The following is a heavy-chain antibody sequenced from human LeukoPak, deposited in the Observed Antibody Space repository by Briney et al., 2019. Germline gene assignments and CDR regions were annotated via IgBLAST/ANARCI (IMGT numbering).Heavy chain of an antibody. V-gene: IGHV4-28*05. CDR3: ARKATTGPTKAAFDI. D-gene: IGHD4-17*01. J-gene: IGHJ3*02. CDR1: GYSISSSNY. CDR2: IYYSGSI. Sequence: SETLSLTCTVSGYSISSSNYWAWIRQPPGKGLEWIGHIYYSGSIYYNPSLKSRVTMSVDTSKNQFSLKLSSVTAVDTAVYYCARKATTGPTKAAFDIWGQGTMVTVSS.